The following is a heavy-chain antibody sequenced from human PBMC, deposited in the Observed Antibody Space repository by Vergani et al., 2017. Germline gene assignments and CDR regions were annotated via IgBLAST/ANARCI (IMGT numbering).Heavy chain of an antibody. J-gene: IGHJ4*02. V-gene: IGHV4-31*03. CDR2: IYYSGST. D-gene: IGHD3-10*01. CDR3: ARVQDDYYGSGRHPYYFYY. Sequence: QVQLQESGPGLVKPSQTLSLTCTVSGGSISSGGYYWSWIRPPPGKGLEWIGYIYYSGSTYYNPSLKSRVTISVDKSKNRFSLKLSSVPAADTAVYYCARVQDDYYGSGRHPYYFYYWGEGTLVTVS. CDR1: GGSISSGGYY.